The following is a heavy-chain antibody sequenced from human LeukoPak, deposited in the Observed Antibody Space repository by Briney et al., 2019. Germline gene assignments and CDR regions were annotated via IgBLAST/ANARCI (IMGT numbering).Heavy chain of an antibody. J-gene: IGHJ3*02. V-gene: IGHV3-21*01. CDR2: ISSSSSYT. D-gene: IGHD3-9*01. CDR3: ARDPELRYFDWDDALDT. CDR1: GFTLGSYS. Sequence: GGSLRLSCAASGFTLGSYSMNWVRQAPGRGREWVSSISSSSSYTYYADSVKGRFTISRDNAKTSLYQQMNILRAEDTAVYYCARDPELRYFDWDDALDTWGQGTMVTVSS.